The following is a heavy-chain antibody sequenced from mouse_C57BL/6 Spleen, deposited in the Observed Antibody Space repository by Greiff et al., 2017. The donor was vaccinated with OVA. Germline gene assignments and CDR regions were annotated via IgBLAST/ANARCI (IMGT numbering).Heavy chain of an antibody. V-gene: IGHV1-50*01. CDR3: ARWGTGTHY. Sequence: QVQLQQPGAELVKPGASVKLSCKASGYTFTSYWMQWVKQRPGQGLEWIGEIDPSDSYTSYNQKFKGKATLTVDTSSSTAYMQLSSLTSEDSAVYYCARWGTGTHYWGQGTTLTVSS. CDR1: GYTFTSYW. D-gene: IGHD4-1*01. CDR2: IDPSDSYT. J-gene: IGHJ2*01.